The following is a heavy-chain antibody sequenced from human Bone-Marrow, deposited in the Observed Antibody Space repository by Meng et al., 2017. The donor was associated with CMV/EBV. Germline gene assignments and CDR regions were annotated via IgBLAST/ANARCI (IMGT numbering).Heavy chain of an antibody. CDR1: GFTFSNAW. Sequence: GESLKISCAASGFTFSNAWMSWVRQAPGKGLEWVSVIYSGGSSTYYADSVKGRFTISRDNSKNTLYLQMNSLRAEDTAVYYCAKVPAARRLWYFDLWGRGTLVTVSS. J-gene: IGHJ2*01. CDR2: IYSGGSST. D-gene: IGHD6-6*01. V-gene: IGHV3-23*03. CDR3: AKVPAARRLWYFDL.